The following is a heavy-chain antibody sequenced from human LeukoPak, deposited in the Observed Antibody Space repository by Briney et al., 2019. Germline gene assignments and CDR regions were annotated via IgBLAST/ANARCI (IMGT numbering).Heavy chain of an antibody. CDR2: ISYDGSNK. Sequence: GGSLRLSCAASGFTFSSYGMHWVRQAPGKGLEWVAVISYDGSNKYYADSVKGRFTISRDNSKNTLYLQMNSLRAEDTAVYYCAKDGGFGVVIEFFDYWGQGTLVTVSS. D-gene: IGHD3-3*01. V-gene: IGHV3-30*18. CDR3: AKDGGFGVVIEFFDY. CDR1: GFTFSSYG. J-gene: IGHJ4*02.